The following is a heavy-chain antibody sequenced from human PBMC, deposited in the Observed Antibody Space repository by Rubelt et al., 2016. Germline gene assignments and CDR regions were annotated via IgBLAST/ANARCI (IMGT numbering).Heavy chain of an antibody. CDR3: ARDLPPFRRYNWNFPLDY. Sequence: QVQLVQSGAEVKKPGASVKVSCKASGYTFTSYGISWVRQAPGQGLEWMGWISAYNGNTNYAQKLQGRGTMTTATSTGTAYMELRSPRSDDTAVYYCARDLPPFRRYNWNFPLDYWGQGTLVTVSS. V-gene: IGHV1-18*01. J-gene: IGHJ4*02. CDR1: GYTFTSYG. D-gene: IGHD1-7*01. CDR2: ISAYNGNT.